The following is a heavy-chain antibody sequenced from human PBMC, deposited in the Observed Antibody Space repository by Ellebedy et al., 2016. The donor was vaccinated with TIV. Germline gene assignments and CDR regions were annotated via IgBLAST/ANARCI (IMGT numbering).Heavy chain of an antibody. CDR3: ARVPMPGKADY. CDR2: IGTYSGKT. D-gene: IGHD4-23*01. CDR1: GTTFHNFA. V-gene: IGHV1-18*01. Sequence: ASVKVSXXGFGTTFHNFAITWVRQAPGQGLEWMGWIGTYSGKTNYAQKLQGRVTLTTDTSTSTAYMELRSLRSDDTAVYYCARVPMPGKADYWGQGTLVTVSS. J-gene: IGHJ4*02.